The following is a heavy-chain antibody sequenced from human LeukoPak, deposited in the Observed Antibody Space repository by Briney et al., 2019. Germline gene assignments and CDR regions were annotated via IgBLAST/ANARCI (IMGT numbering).Heavy chain of an antibody. CDR2: IYSGGST. J-gene: IGHJ4*02. D-gene: IGHD2-2*01. CDR1: GFTVRSNY. V-gene: IGHV3-66*01. CDR3: VKGRCSGSSCYGGDY. Sequence: GGSLRLSCAASGFTVRSNYMSWVRQAPGKGLEWVSVIYSGGSTYYADSVKGRFTISSDNSKNTLYLQMSSLRAEDTAVYYCVKGRCSGSSCYGGDYWGQGTLVTVSS.